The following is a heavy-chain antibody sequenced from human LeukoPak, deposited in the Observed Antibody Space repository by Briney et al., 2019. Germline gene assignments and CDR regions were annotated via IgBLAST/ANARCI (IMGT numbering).Heavy chain of an antibody. Sequence: ASVKVSCKASVYTFTGYYIHWVRQAPGQGLECMGWINPNSGVTNYAQKFQGRVTVTRHTSISTAYMEVRSLRSDDTAVYYCARVDYTSSWYENHDAFDIRGQGIMVTVSS. V-gene: IGHV1-2*02. CDR2: INPNSGVT. CDR3: ARVDYTSSWYENHDAFDI. CDR1: VYTFTGYY. D-gene: IGHD6-13*01. J-gene: IGHJ3*02.